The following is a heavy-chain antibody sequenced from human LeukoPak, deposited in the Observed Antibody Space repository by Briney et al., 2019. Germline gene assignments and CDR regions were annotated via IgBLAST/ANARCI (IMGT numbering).Heavy chain of an antibody. CDR2: IYHSGST. D-gene: IGHD6-19*01. CDR1: AYSISSGYY. Sequence: SQTLSPTCAVSAYSISSGYYWGWIRQHTGKGLEWIGSIYHSGSTYYNPSLKSRVTISVDTSKTQFSLKLSSVTAADTAVYYCARLRVAVAENWGQGTLVTVSS. CDR3: ARLRVAVAEN. J-gene: IGHJ4*02. V-gene: IGHV4-38-2*01.